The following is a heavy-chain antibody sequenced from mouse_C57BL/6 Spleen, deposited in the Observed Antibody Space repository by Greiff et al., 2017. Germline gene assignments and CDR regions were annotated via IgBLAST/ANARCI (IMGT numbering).Heavy chain of an antibody. V-gene: IGHV5-6*01. CDR3: ARHVDDYNAMDY. J-gene: IGHJ4*01. CDR1: GFTFSSYG. Sequence: EVQLVESGGDLVKPGGSLKLSCAASGFTFSSYGMSWVRQTPDKRLEWVATISSGGSYTYYPDSVKGRFTISRDNAKNTLYLQMSSLESEDTAMYYWARHVDDYNAMDYWGQGTSVTVSS. CDR2: ISSGGSYT.